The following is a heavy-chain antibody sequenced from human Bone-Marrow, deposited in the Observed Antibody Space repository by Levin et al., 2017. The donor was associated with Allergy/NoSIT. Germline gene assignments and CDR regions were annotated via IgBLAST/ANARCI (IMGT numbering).Heavy chain of an antibody. J-gene: IGHJ5*02. Sequence: PGGSLRLSCAASGFTFSSYSMNWVRQAPGTGLEWVSYISRSSSKIYYADSVKGRFTISRDNGKNSLYLQMNSLRDEDTAVYYCARGTYCSNGDCYSSWFDPWGQGTLVTVSS. CDR2: ISRSSSKI. CDR3: ARGTYCSNGDCYSSWFDP. D-gene: IGHD2-15*01. V-gene: IGHV3-48*02. CDR1: GFTFSSYS.